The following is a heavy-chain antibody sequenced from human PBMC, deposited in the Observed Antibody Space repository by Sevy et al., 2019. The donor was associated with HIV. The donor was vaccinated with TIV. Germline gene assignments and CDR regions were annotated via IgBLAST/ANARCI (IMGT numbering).Heavy chain of an antibody. CDR1: GFIFGDYA. CDR2: IRSKAYGGTT. CDR3: TRGPVTTRGFNFYYYMDV. V-gene: IGHV3-49*03. D-gene: IGHD5-12*01. Sequence: GGSLRLSCTTSGFIFGDYAMSWFRQAPGKGLEWVGFIRSKAYGGTTEFAASLKGRFTMSRDDSKSIAYLQMNSLKIEDTAVYYCTRGPVTTRGFNFYYYMDVWGRGTTVTVSS. J-gene: IGHJ6*03.